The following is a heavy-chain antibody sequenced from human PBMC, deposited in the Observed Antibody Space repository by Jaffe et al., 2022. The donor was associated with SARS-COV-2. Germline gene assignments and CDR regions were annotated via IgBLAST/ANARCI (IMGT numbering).Heavy chain of an antibody. CDR2: FDPEDGET. Sequence: QVQLVQSGAEVKKPGASVKVSCKVSGYTLTELSMHWVRQAPGKGLEWMGGFDPEDGETIYAQKFQGRVTMTEDTSTDTAYMELSSLRSEDTAVYYCATLPQGCYGGNSVRGCFDPWGQGTLVTVSS. D-gene: IGHD4-17*01. CDR1: GYTLTELS. J-gene: IGHJ5*02. CDR3: ATLPQGCYGGNSVRGCFDP. V-gene: IGHV1-24*01.